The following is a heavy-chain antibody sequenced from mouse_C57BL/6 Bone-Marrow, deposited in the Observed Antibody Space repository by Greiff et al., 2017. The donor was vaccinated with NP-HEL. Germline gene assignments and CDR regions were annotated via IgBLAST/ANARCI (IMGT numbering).Heavy chain of an antibody. D-gene: IGHD2-4*01. Sequence: VQLQQSGAELVRPGASVKLSCTASGFNIKDDYMHWVKQRPEQGLEWIGWIDPENGDTEYASKFQGKATITADTSSNTAYLQLSSLTSEDTAVYYCTTGAYYDFDYWGQGTTLTVSS. J-gene: IGHJ2*01. CDR1: GFNIKDDY. CDR2: IDPENGDT. V-gene: IGHV14-4*01. CDR3: TTGAYYDFDY.